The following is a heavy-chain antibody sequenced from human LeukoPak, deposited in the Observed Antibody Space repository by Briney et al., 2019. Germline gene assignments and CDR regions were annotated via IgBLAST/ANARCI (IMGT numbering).Heavy chain of an antibody. D-gene: IGHD3-16*01. CDR1: GFNFGTHT. J-gene: IGHJ3*02. V-gene: IGHV3-21*01. CDR3: ARDLFDFYTWGSYGSFDI. Sequence: PGGSLRLSCAASGFNFGTHTMDWVRQAPGKGLEWGSSISKSSTYIYYTDSVKGRFTISRDNAKNSLYLQMNSLRAEDTAVYYCARDLFDFYTWGSYGSFDIWGQGTMVSVSS. CDR2: ISKSSTYI.